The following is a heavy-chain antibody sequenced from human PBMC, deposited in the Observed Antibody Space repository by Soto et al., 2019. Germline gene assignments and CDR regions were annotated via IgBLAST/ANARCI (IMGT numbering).Heavy chain of an antibody. V-gene: IGHV4-59*01. J-gene: IGHJ2*01. Sequence: QVQLQESGPGLVKPSETLSLTCTVSGGSISSYYWSWIRQPPGKGLEWIGYIYYSGSTNYNPSLKSRVTISVDTSKNQFSLKLSSVTAADTAVYYCARGYYDILTGYYSWYFDLWGRGTLVTVSS. CDR1: GGSISSYY. CDR3: ARGYYDILTGYYSWYFDL. D-gene: IGHD3-9*01. CDR2: IYYSGST.